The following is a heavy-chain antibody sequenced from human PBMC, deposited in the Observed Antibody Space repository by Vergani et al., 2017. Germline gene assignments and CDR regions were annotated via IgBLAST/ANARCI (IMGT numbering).Heavy chain of an antibody. CDR1: GGTFSSYT. D-gene: IGHD2-15*01. J-gene: IGHJ6*02. Sequence: QVQLVQSGAEVKKPGSSVKVSCKASGGTFSSYTISWVRQAPGQGLEWMGRIIPILGIANYAQKFQGRVTINADKSTSTAYMELSSLRSEDTAVYYCAGQYYSGGSCYSHYYYYGMDVWGQGTTVTVPS. V-gene: IGHV1-69*02. CDR3: AGQYYSGGSCYSHYYYYGMDV. CDR2: IIPILGIA.